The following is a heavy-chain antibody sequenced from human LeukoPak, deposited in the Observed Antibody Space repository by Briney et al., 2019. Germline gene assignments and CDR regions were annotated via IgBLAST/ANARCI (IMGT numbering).Heavy chain of an antibody. D-gene: IGHD3-10*01. CDR2: ITSDGENT. CDR1: GFSFSTHN. J-gene: IGHJ4*02. CDR3: VKGRYGTGWDF. Sequence: AGGSLRPSCSASGFSFSTHNMHWVRQAPGKGLEFVSGITSDGENTDYLDFVKGRFTITRDNSKNTLYLHMTSLRPEDTAVYFCVKGRYGTGWDFWGPGTLVIVSS. V-gene: IGHV3-64D*06.